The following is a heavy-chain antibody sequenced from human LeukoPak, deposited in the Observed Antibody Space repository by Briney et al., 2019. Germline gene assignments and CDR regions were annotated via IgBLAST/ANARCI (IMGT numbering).Heavy chain of an antibody. CDR1: GFTFSSYA. CDR3: ARDLSISATVTTLFY. CDR2: ISSSSSYI. Sequence: GGSLRLSCAASGFTFSSYAMSWVRQAPGKGLEWVSSISSSSSYIYYADSVKGRFTISRDNAKNSLYLQMNSLRAEDTAVYYCARDLSISATVTTLFYWGQGTLVTVSS. J-gene: IGHJ4*02. D-gene: IGHD4-17*01. V-gene: IGHV3-21*01.